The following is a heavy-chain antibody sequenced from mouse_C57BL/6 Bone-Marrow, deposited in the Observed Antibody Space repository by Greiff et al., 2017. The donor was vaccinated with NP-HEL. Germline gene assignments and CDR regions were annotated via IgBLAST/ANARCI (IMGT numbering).Heavy chain of an antibody. J-gene: IGHJ1*03. CDR3: TTDYYGSLWYFDV. D-gene: IGHD1-1*01. CDR2: IDPEDGDT. CDR1: GFNIKDYY. V-gene: IGHV14-1*01. Sequence: EVQLQQSGAELVRPGASVKLSCTASGFNIKDYYMHWVKQRPEQGLEWIGRIDPEDGDTEYAPKFQGKATMTADTSSNTAYLRLSSLTSEDTAVYYCTTDYYGSLWYFDVWGTGTTVTVSS.